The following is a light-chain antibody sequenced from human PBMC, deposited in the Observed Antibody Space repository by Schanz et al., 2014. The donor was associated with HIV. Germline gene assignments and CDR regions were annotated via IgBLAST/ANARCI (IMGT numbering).Light chain of an antibody. CDR3: QQYYSRVT. J-gene: IGKJ1*01. CDR2: QAS. V-gene: IGKV1-5*03. CDR1: QSISNS. Sequence: DFQMTQSPSILSASVGDRVTITCRASQSISNSLAWYQQKPGKAPKFLISQASTLQSGVPSRFSGSGSRTQFTLIINCLQPDDFATYYCQQYYSRVTFGQGTRVQV.